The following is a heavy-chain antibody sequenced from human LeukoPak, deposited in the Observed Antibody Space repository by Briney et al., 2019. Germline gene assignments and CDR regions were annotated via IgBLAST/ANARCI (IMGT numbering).Heavy chain of an antibody. J-gene: IGHJ3*02. CDR3: ARNSYYDNSGEGAFDI. CDR1: GGSISSGGYS. D-gene: IGHD3-22*01. Sequence: SETLSLTCTVSGGSISSGGYSWSWLRQPPGKGLEWIGYIYHSGSTYYNPSLKSRVTISVDRSKNQFSLKLSSVTAADTAVYYCARNSYYDNSGEGAFDIWGQGTMVTVSS. CDR2: IYHSGST. V-gene: IGHV4-30-2*01.